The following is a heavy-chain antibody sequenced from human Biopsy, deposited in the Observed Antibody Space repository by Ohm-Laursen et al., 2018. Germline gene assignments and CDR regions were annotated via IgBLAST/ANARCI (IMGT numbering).Heavy chain of an antibody. J-gene: IGHJ1*01. CDR1: GGTFSNYG. CDR3: ATKLTGYFHR. D-gene: IGHD3-9*01. CDR2: NIPILGTG. V-gene: IGHV1-69*06. Sequence: SVKVSCKAPGGTFSNYGVNWVRQAPGQGLEWLGGNIPILGTGNYAQKFQDRVTVAAGTSTSTATMELRSLRSDDTAVYYCATKLTGYFHRWGQGTLVIVSS.